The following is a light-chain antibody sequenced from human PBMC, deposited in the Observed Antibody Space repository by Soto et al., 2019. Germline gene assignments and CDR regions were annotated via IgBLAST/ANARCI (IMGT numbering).Light chain of an antibody. Sequence: EIVLTQSPGTLSLSPGERATLSCRSSHSVSSNYLAWYQQKPGQAHRLLIYDVSSRATGIPGRFSGSGSGTDFTLTISRLEPVDVAVYYCQQYCISPTFGQGTKVEIK. J-gene: IGKJ1*01. CDR1: HSVSSNY. CDR2: DVS. CDR3: QQYCISPT. V-gene: IGKV3-20*01.